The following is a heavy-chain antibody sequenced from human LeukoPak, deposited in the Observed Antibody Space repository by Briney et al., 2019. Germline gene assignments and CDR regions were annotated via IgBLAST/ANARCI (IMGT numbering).Heavy chain of an antibody. J-gene: IGHJ4*02. V-gene: IGHV3-7*05. CDR1: GFTFSNYW. CDR2: IKEDGSEK. CDR3: ASQFWWAAVTGTALYC. Sequence: GSLRLSCAASGFTFSNYWVSWVRQAPGKGLEWVANIKEDGSEKYYVDSVKGRFTISRDNAKNSLYLQLNSLRAEDTAVYYCASQFWWAAVTGTALYCWGQGTLVTVSS. D-gene: IGHD6-19*01.